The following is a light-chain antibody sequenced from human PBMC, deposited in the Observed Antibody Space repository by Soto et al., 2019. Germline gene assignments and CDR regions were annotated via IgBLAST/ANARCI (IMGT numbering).Light chain of an antibody. CDR3: QQYDNSPLT. Sequence: IVLTQSPGTLSLFSGERAALSCLASQSVGSSHLAWYQRKPGQAPRLLIYGASNRAAGIPDRFSGSGSGTDFTLTISRVEPEDFAVYYCQQYDNSPLTFGGGTKVDIK. CDR2: GAS. V-gene: IGKV3-20*01. CDR1: QSVGSSH. J-gene: IGKJ4*01.